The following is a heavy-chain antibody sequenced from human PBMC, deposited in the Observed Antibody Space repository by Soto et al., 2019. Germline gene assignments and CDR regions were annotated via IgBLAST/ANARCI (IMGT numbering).Heavy chain of an antibody. V-gene: IGHV3-23*01. CDR3: AKDGNPIPYLTGYYRLGWFDP. CDR2: ISGSGGST. J-gene: IGHJ5*02. CDR1: GFTFSSYA. Sequence: GGSLRLSCAASGFTFSSYAMSWVRQAPGKGLEWVSAISGSGGSTYYADSVKGRFTISRDNSKNTPYLQMNSLRAEDTAVYYCAKDGNPIPYLTGYYRLGWFDPWGQGTLVTVSS. D-gene: IGHD3-9*01.